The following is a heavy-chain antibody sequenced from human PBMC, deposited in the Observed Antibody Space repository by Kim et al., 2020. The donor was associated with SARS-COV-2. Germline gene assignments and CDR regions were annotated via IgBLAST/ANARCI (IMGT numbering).Heavy chain of an antibody. CDR3: ARKRGVDAFDI. CDR2: IGTAGDT. CDR1: GFTFSSYD. D-gene: IGHD3-10*01. Sequence: GGSLRLSCAASGFTFSSYDMHWVRQATGKGLEWVSAIGTAGDTYYPGSVKGRFTISRENAKNSLYLQMNSLRAGDTAVYYCARKRGVDAFDIWGQGTMVTVSS. V-gene: IGHV3-13*01. J-gene: IGHJ3*02.